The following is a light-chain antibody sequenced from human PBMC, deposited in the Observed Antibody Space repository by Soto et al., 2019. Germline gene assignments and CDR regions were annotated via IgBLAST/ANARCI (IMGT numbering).Light chain of an antibody. CDR2: KAS. J-gene: IGKJ5*01. CDR3: QQANSFPIT. V-gene: IGKV1-5*03. Sequence: DIQMTQSPSILSASVGARVPITCRASQSISSWLAWYQQKPGKAPNLLIHKASHLESGVPSRFSGSGSGTEFTLTISSLQPGDFATYYCQQANSFPITFGQGTRLEIK. CDR1: QSISSW.